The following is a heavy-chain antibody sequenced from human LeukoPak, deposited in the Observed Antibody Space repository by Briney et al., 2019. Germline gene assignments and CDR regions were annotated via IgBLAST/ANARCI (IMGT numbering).Heavy chain of an antibody. CDR3: AKVRGSYPDYFDY. Sequence: QSGGSLRLSCAASGFTFSSYAMSWVRQAPGKGLEWVSAISGSGGSTYYADSVKGRFTISRDNSKNTLYLQMNSLRAEDTAVYYCAKVRGSYPDYFDYWGQGTLVTVSS. J-gene: IGHJ4*02. D-gene: IGHD1-26*01. CDR1: GFTFSSYA. V-gene: IGHV3-23*01. CDR2: ISGSGGST.